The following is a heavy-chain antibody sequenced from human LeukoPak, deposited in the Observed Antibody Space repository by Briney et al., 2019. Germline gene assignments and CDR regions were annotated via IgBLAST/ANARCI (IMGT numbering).Heavy chain of an antibody. CDR3: ARTGVLSISDMYYFDY. CDR1: GGSISSSSYY. J-gene: IGHJ4*02. Sequence: SETLSLTCTVSGGSISSSSYYWGWIRQPPGKGLEWIGSIYYSGSTYYNPSLKSRVTISVDTSKNQFSLKLSFVTAADTAVYYCARTGVLSISDMYYFDYWGQGTLVTVSS. D-gene: IGHD6-6*01. CDR2: IYYSGST. V-gene: IGHV4-39*07.